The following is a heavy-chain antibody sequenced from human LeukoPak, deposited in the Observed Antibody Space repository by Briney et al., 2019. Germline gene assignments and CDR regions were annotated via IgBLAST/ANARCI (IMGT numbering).Heavy chain of an antibody. J-gene: IGHJ3*02. Sequence: PSGTLSLTCALSGGSISSSNWWSWVRQPPGKGREGSGEIYHSGSTNYNPSLKRRVTISVDKSKNQFSLKLSSVTAADTAVYYCARVRSPPDGSGSYTHAFDIWGQGTMVTVSS. D-gene: IGHD3-10*01. CDR3: ARVRSPPDGSGSYTHAFDI. CDR2: IYHSGST. V-gene: IGHV4-4*02. CDR1: GGSISSSNW.